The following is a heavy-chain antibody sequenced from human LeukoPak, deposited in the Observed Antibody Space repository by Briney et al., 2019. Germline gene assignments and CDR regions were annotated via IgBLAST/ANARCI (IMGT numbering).Heavy chain of an antibody. CDR3: ARGLDSVTWGPFDI. D-gene: IGHD2-2*03. Sequence: PGGSLRLSCAASGFTFSTYTMSCVRQAPGKGLEWVSAINTGGGTSSADSVKGRFTISRDNSESTLYLQMSSLRAEDTAVYYCARGLDSVTWGPFDIWGQGTVVTVSS. CDR2: INTGGGT. CDR1: GFTFSTYT. J-gene: IGHJ3*02. V-gene: IGHV3-23*01.